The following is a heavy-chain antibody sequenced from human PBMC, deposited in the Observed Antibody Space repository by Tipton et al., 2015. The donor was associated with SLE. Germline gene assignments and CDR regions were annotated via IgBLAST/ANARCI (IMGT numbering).Heavy chain of an antibody. CDR1: GDSISSGSYY. CDR3: ARQLGWGDPFAFDY. J-gene: IGHJ4*02. Sequence: TLSLTCTVSGDSISSGSYYWSWIRQPAGKGLEWIGRISTSGSTNYSPSLMSRLTISIDTSKNQFSLKLTSVTAAGTAVYYCARQLGWGDPFAFDYWGQGTLVTVSP. CDR2: ISTSGST. V-gene: IGHV4-61*02. D-gene: IGHD2-21*02.